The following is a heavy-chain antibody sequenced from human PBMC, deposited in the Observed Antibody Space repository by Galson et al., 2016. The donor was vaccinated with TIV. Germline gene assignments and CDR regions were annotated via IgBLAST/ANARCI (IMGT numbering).Heavy chain of an antibody. D-gene: IGHD2-21*02. CDR1: GYTFTSYG. CDR2: ISAYNGNT. V-gene: IGHV1-18*01. Sequence: SVKVSCKASGYTFTSYGVSWVRLAPGQGLEWMGWISAYNGNTNYAQKFQGRVTLTADASTSTAYMELRSLRSDDTAVFYCARERPCGGACYFLDNWGQGTLVTVAA. J-gene: IGHJ4*02. CDR3: ARERPCGGACYFLDN.